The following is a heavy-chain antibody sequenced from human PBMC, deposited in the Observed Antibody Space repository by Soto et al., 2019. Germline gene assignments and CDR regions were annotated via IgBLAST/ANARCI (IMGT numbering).Heavy chain of an antibody. CDR1: GFTFSDYA. CDR3: TKDLGPGFIPAALDH. J-gene: IGHJ4*02. Sequence: EVQLLESGGGLVQPGGSLRLSCEASGFTFSDYAMNWVRQAPGKGLELVSRISGPGTNTYYANSVRGRFTISRDNSANTLFLHMRSLSAVDMALYYCTKDLGPGFIPAALDHWGQGTLVTVSS. CDR2: ISGPGTNT. V-gene: IGHV3-23*01. D-gene: IGHD2-2*01.